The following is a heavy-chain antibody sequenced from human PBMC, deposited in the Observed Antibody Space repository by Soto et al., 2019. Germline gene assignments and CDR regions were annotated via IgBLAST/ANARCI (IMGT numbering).Heavy chain of an antibody. CDR1: GFTFSTYG. D-gene: IGHD6-13*01. CDR3: AKRFSASWSIES. J-gene: IGHJ5*01. V-gene: IGHV3-30*18. Sequence: QVQLVESGGGVVQPGRSVRLSCAASGFTFSTYGMHWVRQAPGKGLEWVAVISNGGSDQYYGDSVKGRFTVSRDNSKNTMSLQMNSLRPEDTAVYYCAKRFSASWSIESWGQGTLVIVSS. CDR2: ISNGGSDQ.